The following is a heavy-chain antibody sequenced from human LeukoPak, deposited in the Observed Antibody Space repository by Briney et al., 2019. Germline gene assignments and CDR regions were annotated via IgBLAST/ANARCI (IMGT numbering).Heavy chain of an antibody. D-gene: IGHD3-22*01. CDR3: ASEYDSSGYYGY. J-gene: IGHJ4*02. CDR1: GYTFTGYY. Sequence: VASVKVSCKASGYTFTGYYMHWVRQAPGQGLEWMGRINPNNGGTNYSQKFQGRVTITRDTSASTAYMELSSLRSEDTTVYYCASEYDSSGYYGYWGQGTLVTVSS. CDR2: INPNNGGT. V-gene: IGHV1-2*06.